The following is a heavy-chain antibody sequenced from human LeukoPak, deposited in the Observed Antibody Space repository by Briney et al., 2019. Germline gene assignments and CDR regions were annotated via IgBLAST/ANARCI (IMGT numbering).Heavy chain of an antibody. CDR3: ARDSPGPPYYYGMDV. CDR1: GGSISSGGYY. CDR2: IYYSGST. J-gene: IGHJ6*02. Sequence: SETLSLTCTVSGGSISSGGYYWSWIRQHPGKGLEWIGYIYYSGSTYYNPSLKSRVTISVDTSKNQFSLKLSSVTAADTAVYYCARDSPGPPYYYGMDVWGQGTTVTVSS. V-gene: IGHV4-31*03.